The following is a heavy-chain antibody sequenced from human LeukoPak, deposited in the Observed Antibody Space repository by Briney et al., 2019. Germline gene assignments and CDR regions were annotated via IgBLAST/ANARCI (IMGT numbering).Heavy chain of an antibody. CDR1: GFSFSPYS. CDR2: IGTSSTI. CDR3: ARAQGSGTYYPFDY. V-gene: IGHV3-69-1*01. Sequence: GGSLRLSCAASGFSFSPYSMNWLRQAPGKGLEWVSYIGTSSTIYYLDSVKGRFTISRDNAKNSLYLLMNSLRAEDTAVYYCARAQGSGTYYPFDYWGQGTLVTVSS. J-gene: IGHJ4*02. D-gene: IGHD3-10*01.